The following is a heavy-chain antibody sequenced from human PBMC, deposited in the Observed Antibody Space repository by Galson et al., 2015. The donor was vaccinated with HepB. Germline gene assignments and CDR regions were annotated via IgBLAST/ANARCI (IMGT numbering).Heavy chain of an antibody. CDR2: INAGNGNT. J-gene: IGHJ4*02. V-gene: IGHV1-3*01. CDR3: ARGGSYDSHYFDY. CDR1: GYTFTSYA. D-gene: IGHD3-22*01. Sequence: SVKVSCKASGYTFTSYAMHWVRQAPGQRLEWMGWINAGNGNTKYSQKFQGRVTITRDTSASTAYMELSSLRSEDTAVYYCARGGSYDSHYFDYWGQGTLVTVSS.